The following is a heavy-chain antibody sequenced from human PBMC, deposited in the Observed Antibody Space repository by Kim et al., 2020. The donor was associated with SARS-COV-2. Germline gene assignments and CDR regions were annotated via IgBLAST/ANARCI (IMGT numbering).Heavy chain of an antibody. J-gene: IGHJ4*02. Sequence: SETLSLTCTVSGGSISSYYWSWIRQPAGKGLEWIGRIYTSGSTNYNPSLKSRVTMSVDTSKNQFSLKLSSVTAADTAVYYCAREVPLLWFGELPYYFDYWGQGTLVTVSS. CDR1: GGSISSYY. V-gene: IGHV4-4*07. CDR2: IYTSGST. D-gene: IGHD3-10*01. CDR3: AREVPLLWFGELPYYFDY.